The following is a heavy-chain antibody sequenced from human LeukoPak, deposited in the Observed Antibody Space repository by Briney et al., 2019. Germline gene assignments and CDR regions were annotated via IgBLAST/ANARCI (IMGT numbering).Heavy chain of an antibody. V-gene: IGHV3-23*01. Sequence: GGSLRLSCAASGFTFSSYAMSWVRQAPGKGLEWVSAISGSGGSTYYADSVKGRFTISRDDSENTVFLQMNSLRAEDTALYYCAKDIYDDYYDSTPIDYWGQGTLVTVSS. CDR1: GFTFSSYA. J-gene: IGHJ4*02. CDR2: ISGSGGST. D-gene: IGHD3-22*01. CDR3: AKDIYDDYYDSTPIDY.